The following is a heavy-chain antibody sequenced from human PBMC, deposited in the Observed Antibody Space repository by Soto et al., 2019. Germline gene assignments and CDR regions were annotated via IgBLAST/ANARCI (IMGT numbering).Heavy chain of an antibody. Sequence: VQLVQSGAEVKKPGASVKVSCRASGYTVTSYGISWVRHAPGQGLEWMGGISAYNGNTNYAQKLQGRDTMTTDTSKSTAYMALRSLISDDTAVYYCASDVGDGYTIGFQHWGQGTLVTVSS. CDR3: ASDVGDGYTIGFQH. CDR2: ISAYNGNT. V-gene: IGHV1-18*01. D-gene: IGHD5-12*01. J-gene: IGHJ1*01. CDR1: GYTVTSYG.